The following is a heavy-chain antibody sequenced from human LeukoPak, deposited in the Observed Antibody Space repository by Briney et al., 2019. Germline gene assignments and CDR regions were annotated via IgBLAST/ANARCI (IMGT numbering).Heavy chain of an antibody. CDR2: IRYDGSNK. J-gene: IGHJ2*01. V-gene: IGHV3-30*02. D-gene: IGHD3-22*01. CDR3: AKPSLYYYDTSGYYRYWYFDL. CDR1: GLSFGDYG. Sequence: GGSLRLSCTPSGLSFGDYGMSWVRQAPGKGLEWVAFIRYDGSNKYYVDSVKGRFTISRDNSKNTLYLQMNSLRAEDTAVYYCAKPSLYYYDTSGYYRYWYFDLWGRGTLVAVSS.